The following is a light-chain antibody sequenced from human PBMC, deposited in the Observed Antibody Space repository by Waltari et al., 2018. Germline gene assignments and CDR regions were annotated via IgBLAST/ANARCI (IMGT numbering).Light chain of an antibody. CDR1: QSVSSY. J-gene: IGKJ2*01. Sequence: EIVLTQSPATLSLSPGERATLSCRASQSVSSYLGWDQQKPGQAPRLLIYEASNRATGIPARFSGSGSGTDFTLTISSLEPEDFAVYYCQHRIDWPHTFGQGTKLEIK. V-gene: IGKV3-11*01. CDR2: EAS. CDR3: QHRIDWPHT.